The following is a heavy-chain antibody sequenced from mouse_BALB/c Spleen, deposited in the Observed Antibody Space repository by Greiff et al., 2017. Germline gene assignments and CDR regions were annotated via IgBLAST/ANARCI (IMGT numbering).Heavy chain of an antibody. CDR2: IYPGSGST. CDR1: GYTFTDYV. CDR3: ASHYRQFAY. D-gene: IGHD2-14*01. V-gene: IGHV1-77*01. Sequence: VQLQESGPELVKPGASVKMSCKASGYTFTDYVISWVKQRTGQGLEWIGEIYPGSGSTYYNEKFKGKATLTADKSSNTAYMQLSSLTSEDSAVYFCASHYRQFAYWGQGTLVTVSA. J-gene: IGHJ3*01.